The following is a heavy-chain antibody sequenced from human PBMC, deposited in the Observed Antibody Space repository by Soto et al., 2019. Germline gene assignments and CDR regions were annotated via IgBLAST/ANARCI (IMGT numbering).Heavy chain of an antibody. D-gene: IGHD2-8*01. CDR3: ARDAPGVAPD. CDR2: INYRGNT. J-gene: IGHJ4*02. V-gene: IGHV4-31*01. Sequence: QVQLQESGPGLVKHSQTLSLTCTVSGGSIIDGQTYLNWIRRHPEKGLEWMGYINYRGNTNNSTDLKSPILISIDTSKNQFSLSLTSVTAADTAVYYCARDAPGVAPDWGQGTLVTVSS. CDR1: GGSIIDGQTY.